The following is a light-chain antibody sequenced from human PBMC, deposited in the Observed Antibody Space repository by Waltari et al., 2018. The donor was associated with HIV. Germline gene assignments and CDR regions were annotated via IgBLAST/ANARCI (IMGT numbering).Light chain of an antibody. CDR3: AAWDDSLSGYV. CDR2: RNN. Sequence: QSVLTQPPSASGTPGQRVPISCSGSSSNIGSNYGYWYQQLPGTAPKLLISRNNQRPSGVPDRFSGSKSGTSASLAISGLRSEDEADYYCAAWDDSLSGYVFGTGTKVTVL. J-gene: IGLJ1*01. CDR1: SSNIGSNY. V-gene: IGLV1-47*01.